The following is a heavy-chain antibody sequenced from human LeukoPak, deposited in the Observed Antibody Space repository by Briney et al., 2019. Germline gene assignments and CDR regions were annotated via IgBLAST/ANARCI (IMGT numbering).Heavy chain of an antibody. CDR3: ASGSGWYDAFDI. Sequence: SQTLSLTCTVSGGSISSGGYYWSWIRQHPGKGLEWIGYIYYSGSTYYNPARKSRVTIAVDTSKNQFSLKLSSVTAADTAVYYCASGSGWYDAFDIWGQGTMVTVSS. D-gene: IGHD6-19*01. CDR2: IYYSGST. J-gene: IGHJ3*02. V-gene: IGHV4-31*03. CDR1: GGSISSGGYY.